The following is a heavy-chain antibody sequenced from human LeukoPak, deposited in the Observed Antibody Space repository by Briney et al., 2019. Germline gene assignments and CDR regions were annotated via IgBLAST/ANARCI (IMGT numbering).Heavy chain of an antibody. CDR1: GGSISSSNW. D-gene: IGHD3-10*01. CDR3: ARLVSGYLYPMVRVLDY. V-gene: IGHV4-4*02. Sequence: SETLSLTCAVSGGSISSSNWWSRVRQPPGKGLEWIGEIYHSGSTNYNPSLKSRVTISVDTSKNQFSLKLSSVTAADTAVYYCARLVSGYLYPMVRVLDYWGQGTLVTVSS. CDR2: IYHSGST. J-gene: IGHJ4*02.